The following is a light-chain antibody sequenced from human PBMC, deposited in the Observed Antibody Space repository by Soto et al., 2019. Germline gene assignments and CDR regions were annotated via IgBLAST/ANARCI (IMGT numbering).Light chain of an antibody. CDR3: QQYGSSPRT. CDR2: GAS. V-gene: IGKV3-20*01. CDR1: QSVGSS. J-gene: IGKJ1*01. Sequence: TQSPATLSVSPGERVTLSCRTSQSVGSSLAWYQQVPGQAPRLLIYGASNRATGIPDRFSGSGSGTDFSLTISSLEPGDLAVYYCQQYGSSPRTFGQGTKVDIK.